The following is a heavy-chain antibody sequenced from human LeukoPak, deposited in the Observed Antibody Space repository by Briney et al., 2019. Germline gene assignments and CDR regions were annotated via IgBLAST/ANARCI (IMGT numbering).Heavy chain of an antibody. D-gene: IGHD3-9*01. Sequence: NPSETLSLTCTVSGGSISSYYWSWIRQPPGKGLEWIGYIYYSGSTTYNPSLKSRVTISVNTSKNQFSLKLSSVTAADTAVYYCAGVYDILTGYYKEDAFDIWGQGTMVTVSS. CDR3: AGVYDILTGYYKEDAFDI. CDR1: GGSISSYY. J-gene: IGHJ3*02. CDR2: IYYSGST. V-gene: IGHV4-59*01.